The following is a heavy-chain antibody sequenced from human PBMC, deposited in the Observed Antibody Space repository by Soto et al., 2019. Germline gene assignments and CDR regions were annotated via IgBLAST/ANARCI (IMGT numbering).Heavy chain of an antibody. D-gene: IGHD6-19*01. CDR2: IKQDGGEE. V-gene: IGHV3-7*03. Sequence: GGSLRLSCGASGFTFSNYWMNWVRQAPGKGLEWVANIKQDGGEEYYVDSVKGRFTISRDNAKNSLYLQMTSLRAEDTAVYYCTRGIRGSSGWSYYYGMDVWGQGTTVTVSS. CDR3: TRGIRGSSGWSYYYGMDV. J-gene: IGHJ6*02. CDR1: GFTFSNYW.